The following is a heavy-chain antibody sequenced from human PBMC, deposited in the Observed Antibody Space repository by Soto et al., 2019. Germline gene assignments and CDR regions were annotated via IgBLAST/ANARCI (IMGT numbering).Heavy chain of an antibody. V-gene: IGHV4-4*08. J-gene: IGHJ4*02. CDR2: IYSIGST. CDR3: ASWGGIDSPAYDGSLAPYDY. Sequence: SETLSLTCTVSGGSISGYYWSWLRQPPGKGLEWIGYIYSIGSTNYNPSLRSRVTMSIDTSQEQFSLKLSSVTATDTAVYYCASWGGIDSPAYDGSLAPYDYWGQGTLVTVSS. CDR1: GGSISGYY. D-gene: IGHD1-26*01.